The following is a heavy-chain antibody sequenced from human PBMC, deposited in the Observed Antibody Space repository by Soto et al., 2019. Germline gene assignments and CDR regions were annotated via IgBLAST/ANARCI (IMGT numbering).Heavy chain of an antibody. CDR1: GGSISSYY. Sequence: PSETLSLTCTVSGGSISSYYWSWIRQPPGKGLERIGYIYYSGSTNYNPSLKSRVTISVDTSKNQFSLKLSSVTAADTAVYYCARARDFWSGYYALYYFDYWGQGTLVTVSS. CDR3: ARARDFWSGYYALYYFDY. D-gene: IGHD3-3*01. V-gene: IGHV4-59*01. J-gene: IGHJ4*02. CDR2: IYYSGST.